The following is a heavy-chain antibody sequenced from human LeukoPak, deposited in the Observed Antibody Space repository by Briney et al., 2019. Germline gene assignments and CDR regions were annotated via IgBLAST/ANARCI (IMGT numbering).Heavy chain of an antibody. CDR3: AKAWGIRGFDY. J-gene: IGHJ4*02. CDR1: GFIFDEYA. V-gene: IGHV3-9*01. D-gene: IGHD7-27*01. Sequence: PGGSLRLSCAASGFIFDEYAMHWVRQAPGKGLEWVSGITWNSGNIGYADSVKGRFTISRDNAKNPLYLQMNSLRAEDTALYYCAKAWGIRGFDYWGQGTLVTVSS. CDR2: ITWNSGNI.